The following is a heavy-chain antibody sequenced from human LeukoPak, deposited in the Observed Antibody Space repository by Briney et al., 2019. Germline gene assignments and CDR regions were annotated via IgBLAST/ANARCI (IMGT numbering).Heavy chain of an antibody. CDR1: GYTLSEFS. CDR2: FDPEDGET. V-gene: IGHV1-24*01. CDR3: ATVLRGGILATVVTQSWFDP. Sequence: ASVKVSCKVSGYTLSEFSMHWVRQAPGKGLEWMGGFDPEDGETIYAQKFQGRVTMTEDTSTDTAYMELSSLRSEDTAVYYCATVLRGGILATVVTQSWFDPWGQGTLVTVSS. D-gene: IGHD4-23*01. J-gene: IGHJ5*02.